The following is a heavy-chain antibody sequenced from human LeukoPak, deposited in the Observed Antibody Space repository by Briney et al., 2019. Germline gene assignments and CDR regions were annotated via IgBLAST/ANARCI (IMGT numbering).Heavy chain of an antibody. CDR1: VGSIYRHY. Sequence: PSETLSLTCTVSVGSIYRHYWSCSRQPPGKGLEWIAYIYYDGSTNDNPSLKSRATISFDTSKNQFSLNLTSMTAADTAVYYSGRGPGSYDSRGYYGGFDFWGQGIRVTVSS. CDR2: IYYDGST. CDR3: GRGPGSYDSRGYYGGFDF. V-gene: IGHV4-59*11. D-gene: IGHD3-22*01. J-gene: IGHJ4*02.